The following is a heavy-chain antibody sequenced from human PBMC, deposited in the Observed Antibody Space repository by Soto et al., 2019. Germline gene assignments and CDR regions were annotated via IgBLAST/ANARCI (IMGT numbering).Heavy chain of an antibody. CDR1: GFTFRSYK. J-gene: IGHJ5*02. Sequence: GGSLRLSCAASGFTFRSYKMHWIRQAPGKGLEWVSVIWYDGSDKYYTDSVKGRFTISRDNSKNTLFLQMNSLRAEDTAVYYCARDRTVTSKNWFDPWGQGTLVTVSS. CDR3: ARDRTVTSKNWFDP. CDR2: IWYDGSDK. V-gene: IGHV3-33*01. D-gene: IGHD2-21*02.